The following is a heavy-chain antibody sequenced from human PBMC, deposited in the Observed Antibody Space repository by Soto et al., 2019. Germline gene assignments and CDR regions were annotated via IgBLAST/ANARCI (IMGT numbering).Heavy chain of an antibody. CDR1: GFTFSSYS. V-gene: IGHV3-21*01. CDR2: ISSSSSYI. Sequence: GGSLRLSCAASGFTFSSYSMNWVRQAPGKGLEWVSSISSSSSYIYYADSVKGRFTISRDNAKKSLYLQMNSLRAEDTAVYYVAREEICSSTTCYAHDAFDIWGQGTMVTVSS. D-gene: IGHD2-2*01. J-gene: IGHJ3*02. CDR3: AREEICSSTTCYAHDAFDI.